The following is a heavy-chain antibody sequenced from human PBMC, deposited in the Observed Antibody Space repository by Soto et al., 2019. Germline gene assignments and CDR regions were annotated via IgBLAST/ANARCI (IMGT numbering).Heavy chain of an antibody. Sequence: ASVKVSCKASGGTFSSYAISWVRQAPGQGLEWMGGIIPIFGTANYAQKFQGRVTITADESTSTAYMELSSLRSEDTAVYYCARDPWTMDTAMVRDYWGQGTLVTVSS. CDR2: IIPIFGTA. CDR3: ARDPWTMDTAMVRDY. D-gene: IGHD5-18*01. J-gene: IGHJ4*02. CDR1: GGTFSSYA. V-gene: IGHV1-69*13.